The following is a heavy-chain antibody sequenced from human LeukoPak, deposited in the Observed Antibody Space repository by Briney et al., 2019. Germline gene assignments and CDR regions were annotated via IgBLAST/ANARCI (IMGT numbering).Heavy chain of an antibody. CDR3: AREHWDFDY. V-gene: IGHV3-23*01. D-gene: IGHD7-27*01. CDR1: GFPFSSYA. Sequence: GGSLRLSCAASGFPFSSYAMTWVRQAPGKGLEWVSEISGSGESTYYGDSVKGRFTISRDNSKNTLYLQMNNLRAGDTAIYYCAREHWDFDYWGQGTLVTVSS. CDR2: ISGSGEST. J-gene: IGHJ4*02.